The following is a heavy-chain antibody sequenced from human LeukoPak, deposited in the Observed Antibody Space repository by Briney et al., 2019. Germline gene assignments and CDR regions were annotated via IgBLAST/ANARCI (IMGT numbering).Heavy chain of an antibody. J-gene: IGHJ5*02. CDR3: ARLRYSSGFDP. Sequence: GESLKISCKGSGYSFTNYWIGWVRQVPGKGLEWMGIIYPGDSDTTYSPSFQGQVTIPADKSSTAYLQWSSLNASDTAMYYCARLRYSSGFDPWGQGTLVTVSS. CDR1: GYSFTNYW. CDR2: IYPGDSDT. V-gene: IGHV5-51*01. D-gene: IGHD6-19*01.